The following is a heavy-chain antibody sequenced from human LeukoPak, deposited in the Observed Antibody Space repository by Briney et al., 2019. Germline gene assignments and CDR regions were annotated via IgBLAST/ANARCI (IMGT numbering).Heavy chain of an antibody. CDR2: IKQDGSKK. CDR3: ARRGVGTFYPHYNWFDP. CDR1: GFTFSTYW. Sequence: GGSLRLSCAASGFTFSTYWMSWVRQAPGKGLEWVANIKQDGSKKFYVDSVKGRFTISRDNAKDSLYLQMNSLRAEDTAVYYCARRGVGTFYPHYNWFDPWGQGTLVTVSS. D-gene: IGHD3-3*02. V-gene: IGHV3-7*01. J-gene: IGHJ5*02.